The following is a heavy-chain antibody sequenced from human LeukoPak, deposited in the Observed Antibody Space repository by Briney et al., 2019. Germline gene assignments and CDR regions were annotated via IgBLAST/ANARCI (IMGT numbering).Heavy chain of an antibody. CDR1: GFTFSSYW. CDR2: ISYDGSNK. Sequence: GGSLRLSCAASGFTFSSYWMHWVRQAPGKGLEWVAVISYDGSNKYYADSVKGRFTISRDNSKNTLYLQMNSLRTEDTAVYYCAKGIVSTSAGGFDYWGQGTLVTVSS. V-gene: IGHV3-30*18. J-gene: IGHJ4*02. CDR3: AKGIVSTSAGGFDY. D-gene: IGHD2-2*01.